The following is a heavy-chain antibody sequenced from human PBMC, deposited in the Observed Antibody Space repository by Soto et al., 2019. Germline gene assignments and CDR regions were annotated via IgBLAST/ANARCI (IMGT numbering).Heavy chain of an antibody. D-gene: IGHD7-27*01. CDR2: INGDGSDR. CDR3: TRDPSWGAFDI. Sequence: GGSLRLACIASGFSSSDYWMAWIRQVPGKGLELVAAINGDGSDRGYLESVEGRFTISRDNANNPVCLHLNTLTAEDTAVYFCTRDPSWGAFDIWGQGTMVTVSS. J-gene: IGHJ3*02. CDR1: GFSSSDYW. V-gene: IGHV3-7*01.